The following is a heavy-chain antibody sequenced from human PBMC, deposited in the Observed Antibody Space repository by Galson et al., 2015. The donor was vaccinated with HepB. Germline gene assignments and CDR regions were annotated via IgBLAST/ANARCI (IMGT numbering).Heavy chain of an antibody. D-gene: IGHD1-26*01. V-gene: IGHV1-3*01. CDR1: GYTFTSYA. Sequence: VKVSCKASGYTFTSYAMHWVRQAPGQRLEWMGWINAGNGNTKYSQKFQGRVTITRDTSASTAYTELSSLRSEDTAVYYCARDQRMRELLPGYWGQGTLVTVSS. J-gene: IGHJ4*02. CDR3: ARDQRMRELLPGY. CDR2: INAGNGNT.